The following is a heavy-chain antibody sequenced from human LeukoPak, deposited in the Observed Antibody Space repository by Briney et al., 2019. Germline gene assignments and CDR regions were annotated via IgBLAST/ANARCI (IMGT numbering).Heavy chain of an antibody. J-gene: IGHJ4*02. D-gene: IGHD6-6*01. CDR2: INPNSGGT. CDR1: GYTFTGYY. V-gene: IGHV1-2*02. Sequence: GASVKVSCKASGYTFTGYYMHWVRQAPGQGLEWMGWINPNSGGTNYAQKFQGRVTMTRDTSISTAYMELSSLRSDDTAVYYCARVEYSGSPYFDYWGQGTLVTVSS. CDR3: ARVEYSGSPYFDY.